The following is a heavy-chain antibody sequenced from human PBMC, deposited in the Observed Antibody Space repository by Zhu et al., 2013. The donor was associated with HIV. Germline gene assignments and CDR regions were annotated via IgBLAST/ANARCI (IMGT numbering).Heavy chain of an antibody. Sequence: QVQLQESGPGLVKPSETLSLTCTVSGGSISSSSYYWGWIRQPPGKGLEWIGSIYYSGSTYYNPSLKSRVTISVDTSKNQFSLKLSSVTAADTAVYYCATLSRRGYPMDVWGKGTTVTVSS. CDR3: ATLSRRGYPMDV. J-gene: IGHJ6*03. V-gene: IGHV4-39*07. CDR2: IYYSGST. D-gene: IGHD5-18*01. CDR1: GGSISSSSYY.